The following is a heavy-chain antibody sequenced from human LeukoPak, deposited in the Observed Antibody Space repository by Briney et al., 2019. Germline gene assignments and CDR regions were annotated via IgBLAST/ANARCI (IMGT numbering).Heavy chain of an antibody. CDR2: IYYSGST. CDR1: GGSISSSSYY. CDR3: ARVYPYCSSTSCSTGGYYYYYYMDV. Sequence: SETLSLTCTVSGGSISSSSYYWGWIRQPPGKGLEWIGYIYYSGSTNYNPSLKSRVTISVGTSKNQFSLKLSSVTAADTAVYYCARVYPYCSSTSCSTGGYYYYYYMDVWGKGTTVTVSS. D-gene: IGHD2-2*02. J-gene: IGHJ6*03. V-gene: IGHV4-61*05.